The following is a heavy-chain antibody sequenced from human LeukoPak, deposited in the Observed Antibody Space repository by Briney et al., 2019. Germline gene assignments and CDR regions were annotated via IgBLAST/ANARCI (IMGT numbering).Heavy chain of an antibody. V-gene: IGHV3-23*01. Sequence: PGGSLRLSCAGSGFSFSSYGMSWVRQAPGKGLEWVSAISGSGGSTYYADSVKGRFTISRDNSKNTLYLQVNSLRAEDAAVYYCARGPSGYHNTGGQGTLVTVSS. CDR2: ISGSGGST. D-gene: IGHD5-12*01. CDR3: ARGPSGYHNT. CDR1: GFSFSSYG. J-gene: IGHJ4*02.